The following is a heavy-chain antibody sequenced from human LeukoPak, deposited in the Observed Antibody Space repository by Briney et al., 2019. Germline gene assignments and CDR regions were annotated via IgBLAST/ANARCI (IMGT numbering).Heavy chain of an antibody. V-gene: IGHV3-7*04. CDR1: GFSFTNYW. CDR2: IKEDGSEE. Sequence: GGSLRLSCVVSGFSFTNYWMRWGRQAPGIGVERGAKIKEDGSEEDYVDSVKGRFTISRDNAKNSLYLEMNSLRAEDTALYYCARAGRSSEYHYFDYWGQGALVTVSS. J-gene: IGHJ4*02. D-gene: IGHD2/OR15-2a*01. CDR3: ARAGRSSEYHYFDY.